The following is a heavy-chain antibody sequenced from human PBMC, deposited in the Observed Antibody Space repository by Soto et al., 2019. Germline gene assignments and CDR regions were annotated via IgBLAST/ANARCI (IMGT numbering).Heavy chain of an antibody. CDR2: IYYSGTT. J-gene: IGHJ4*02. V-gene: IGHV4-31*03. CDR1: GGSISRGGYF. D-gene: IGHD3-10*01. Sequence: QLQLQESGPGLVKPSQTLSLTCTVSGGSISRGGYFWSWIHQHPGKGLEWTGYIYYSGTTYYNPSLKSRLTISVDTSKNQFSLNLMSVTAADTALYYCARVESSGTFDYWGQGTLVTVSS. CDR3: ARVESSGTFDY.